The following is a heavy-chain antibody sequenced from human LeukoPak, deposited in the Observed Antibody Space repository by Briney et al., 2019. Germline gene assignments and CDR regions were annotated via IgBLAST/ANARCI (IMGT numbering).Heavy chain of an antibody. V-gene: IGHV3-73*01. D-gene: IGHD3-22*01. Sequence: AGGSLRLSCAASGFTFSGSAMHWVRQASGKGLEWVGRIRSKANSYATAYAASVKGRFTISRDDSKNTAYLRMNSLKTEDTAAYYCTSGDPKYYYDSSGYYGYWGQGTLVTVSS. CDR2: IRSKANSYAT. CDR1: GFTFSGSA. J-gene: IGHJ4*02. CDR3: TSGDPKYYYDSSGYYGY.